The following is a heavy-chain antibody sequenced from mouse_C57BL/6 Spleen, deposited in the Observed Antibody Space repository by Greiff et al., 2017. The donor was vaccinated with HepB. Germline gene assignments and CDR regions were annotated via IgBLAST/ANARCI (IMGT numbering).Heavy chain of an antibody. J-gene: IGHJ1*03. CDR1: GFTFSSYA. D-gene: IGHD1-1*01. CDR3: ARRGGYYGSSPRYFDV. CDR2: ISDGGSYT. Sequence: EVKLMESGGGLVKPGGSLKLSCAASGFTFSSYAMSWVRQTPEKRLEWVATISDGGSYTYFPDNVKGRFTISRDNAKNNLYLQMSHLKSEDTAMYYCARRGGYYGSSPRYFDVWGTGTTVTVSS. V-gene: IGHV5-4*03.